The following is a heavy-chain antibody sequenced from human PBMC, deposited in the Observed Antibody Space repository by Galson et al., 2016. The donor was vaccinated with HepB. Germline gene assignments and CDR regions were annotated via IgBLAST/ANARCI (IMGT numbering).Heavy chain of an antibody. CDR3: ARWTQEKGYNWFAP. V-gene: IGHV3-23*01. CDR1: GFVFRMYP. CDR2: LSGTGGDT. J-gene: IGHJ5*02. Sequence: SLRLSCAASGFVFRMYPMSWVRQAPGKGLEWVSALSGTGGDTYYADSVKGRFTISRDNSKNTTYLQLTSLTTEDTGVYSCARWTQEKGYNWFAPWGQGTLVTVSS. D-gene: IGHD5-24*01.